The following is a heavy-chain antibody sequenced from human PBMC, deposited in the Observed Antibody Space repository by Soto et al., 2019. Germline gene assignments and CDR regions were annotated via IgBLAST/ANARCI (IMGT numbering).Heavy chain of an antibody. CDR1: GYTFTSYY. J-gene: IGHJ6*02. CDR3: AREWCSGGSCSSGLGASYYCFYGMDV. V-gene: IGHV1-46*01. Sequence: GASVKVSCKASGYTFTSYYMHWVRQAPGQGLEWMGIINPSGGSTSYAQKFQGRVTMTRDTSTSTVYMELSSLSSEDTAVYYCAREWCSGGSCSSGLGASYYCFYGMDVWGQGTTVTAP. D-gene: IGHD2-15*01. CDR2: INPSGGST.